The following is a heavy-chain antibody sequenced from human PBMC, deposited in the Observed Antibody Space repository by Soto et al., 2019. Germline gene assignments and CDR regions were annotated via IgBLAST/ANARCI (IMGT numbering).Heavy chain of an antibody. CDR3: VRTFPPAPRVVLSHSWFVP. CDR1: GAPITSNNW. V-gene: IGHV4-4*02. CDR2: IHHSETT. J-gene: IGHJ5*02. D-gene: IGHD2-2*01. Sequence: SETLSLTCAVSGAPITSNNWWAWLRRSPGKGLEWIGEIHHSETTNYNPSLKTRVTISIDSSNNQISLNLNSVTAADTAVYFCVRTFPPAPRVVLSHSWFVPWGPGTLVTVSS.